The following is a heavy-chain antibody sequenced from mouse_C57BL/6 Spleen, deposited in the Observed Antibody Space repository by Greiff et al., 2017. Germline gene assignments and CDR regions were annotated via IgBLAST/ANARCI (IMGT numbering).Heavy chain of an antibody. CDR1: GFTFSDYG. Sequence: DVHLVESGGGLVKPGGSLKLSCAASGFTFSDYGMHWVRQAPEKGLEWVAYISSGSSTIYYADTVKGRFTISRDNAKNTLFLQMTSLRSEDTAMYYCARMDDGYYGAYWGQGTLVTVSA. CDR2: ISSGSSTI. D-gene: IGHD2-3*01. V-gene: IGHV5-17*01. CDR3: ARMDDGYYGAY. J-gene: IGHJ3*01.